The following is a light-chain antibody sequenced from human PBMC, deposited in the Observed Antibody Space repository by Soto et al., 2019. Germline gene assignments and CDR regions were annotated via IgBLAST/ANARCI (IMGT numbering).Light chain of an antibody. J-gene: IGKJ5*01. CDR1: QSISSW. Sequence: DIQMTQSPSTLSASVGDRVTITCRASQSISSWLAWYQQKPGKAPKLLIYDASSLESGVPSRFSGSGSGTEFTLTISSLQPDDFAAYYCQQYNSYSTITFGQGTLLE. V-gene: IGKV1-5*01. CDR2: DAS. CDR3: QQYNSYSTIT.